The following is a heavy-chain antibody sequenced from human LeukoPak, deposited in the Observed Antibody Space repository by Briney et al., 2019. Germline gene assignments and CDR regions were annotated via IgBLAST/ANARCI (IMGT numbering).Heavy chain of an antibody. CDR3: ARLKGPVDY. V-gene: IGHV4-59*08. Sequence: SETLSLTCTVSGGSISSYYRSWIRQPPGKGLEWIGYIYYSGSTNYNPSLKSRVTISVDTSKNQFSLKLSSVTAADTAVYYCARLKGPVDYWGQGTLVTVSS. CDR1: GGSISSYY. J-gene: IGHJ4*02. CDR2: IYYSGST.